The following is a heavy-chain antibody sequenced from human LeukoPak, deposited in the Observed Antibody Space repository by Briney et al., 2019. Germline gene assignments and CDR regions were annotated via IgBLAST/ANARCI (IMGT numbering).Heavy chain of an antibody. CDR3: AKERNWGRPFFDY. CDR2: ISWNSGSI. Sequence: GGSLRLSCAASGFTFSSYWMHWVRQAPGKGLEWVSSISWNSGSIGYADSVKGRFTISRDNAKNSLYLQMSSLRAEDTALYYCAKERNWGRPFFDYWGQGTLVTVSS. J-gene: IGHJ4*02. V-gene: IGHV3-9*01. D-gene: IGHD7-27*01. CDR1: GFTFSSYW.